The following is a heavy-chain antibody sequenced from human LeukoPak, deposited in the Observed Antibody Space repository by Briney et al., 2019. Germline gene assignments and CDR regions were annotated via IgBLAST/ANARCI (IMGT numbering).Heavy chain of an antibody. J-gene: IGHJ4*02. V-gene: IGHV3-33*01. CDR1: GFTFSTYA. CDR3: ARSQYCSGGSCYRLGDY. CDR2: MWHDVSNK. D-gene: IGHD2-15*01. Sequence: PGRSLRLSCAASGFTFSTYAMHWVRQAPGKGLEWVAVMWHDVSNKYYADSVKGRFTISRDNSKNTLYLQKDTLRAEYTAVYYCARSQYCSGGSCYRLGDYWGQGTLVTVSS.